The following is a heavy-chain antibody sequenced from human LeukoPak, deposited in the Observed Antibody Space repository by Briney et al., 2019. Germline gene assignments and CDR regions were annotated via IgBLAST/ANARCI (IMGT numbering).Heavy chain of an antibody. D-gene: IGHD4-17*01. J-gene: IGHJ4*02. CDR1: GGSISSSSYY. CDR3: ATHTRIDYGY. CDR2: VFNSGST. Sequence: SETLSLTCTVSGGSISSSSYYWAWIRQPPGKGLEWIGGVFNSGSTYYNPSLKSRVTISVDTFKNQFSLKLSSVTAADTAVYYCATHTRIDYGYWGQGTLVTVSS. V-gene: IGHV4-39*01.